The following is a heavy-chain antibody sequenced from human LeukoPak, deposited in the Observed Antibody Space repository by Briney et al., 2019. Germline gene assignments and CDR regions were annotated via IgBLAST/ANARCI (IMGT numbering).Heavy chain of an antibody. J-gene: IGHJ4*02. Sequence: SETLSLTCTVSGGSISSHYWSWIRQPPGKGLEWIGYINYSGSTNYNPSIKSRVTISVDTYKNQFSLKLSSVTAADTDVYYCARDGNDFWSGYYYWGQGTLVTVSS. V-gene: IGHV4-59*11. D-gene: IGHD3-3*01. CDR2: INYSGST. CDR1: GGSISSHY. CDR3: ARDGNDFWSGYYY.